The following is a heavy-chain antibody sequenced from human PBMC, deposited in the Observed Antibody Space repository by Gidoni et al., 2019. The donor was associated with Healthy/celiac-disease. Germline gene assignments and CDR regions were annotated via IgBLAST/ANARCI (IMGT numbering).Heavy chain of an antibody. Sequence: QLQLQESGPGLVKPSETLSLTCTVSGGSISGSRYYWGWIRQPPGKGLEWIGSIYYSGSTYYNPSLKSRVTISVDTSKNQFSLKLSSVTAADTAVYYCARALSIVVVPAARHFDYWGQGTLVTVSS. CDR1: GGSISGSRYY. CDR2: IYYSGST. D-gene: IGHD2-2*01. V-gene: IGHV4-39*01. J-gene: IGHJ4*02. CDR3: ARALSIVVVPAARHFDY.